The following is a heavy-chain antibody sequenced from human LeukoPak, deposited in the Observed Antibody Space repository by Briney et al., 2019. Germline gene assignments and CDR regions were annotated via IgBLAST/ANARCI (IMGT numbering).Heavy chain of an antibody. Sequence: PSETLSLTCTVSGGSISSSSYYWGWIRQPPGKGLEWIGSIYYSGSTYYNPSLKSRVTISVDTSKNQFPLKLSSVTAADTAVYYCARDGVRIFDYWGQGTLVTVSS. J-gene: IGHJ4*02. D-gene: IGHD3-10*01. CDR3: ARDGVRIFDY. V-gene: IGHV4-39*06. CDR2: IYYSGST. CDR1: GGSISSSSYY.